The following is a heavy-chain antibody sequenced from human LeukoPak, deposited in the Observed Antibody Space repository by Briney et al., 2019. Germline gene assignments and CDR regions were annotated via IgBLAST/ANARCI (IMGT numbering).Heavy chain of an antibody. CDR3: ARVPRENDY. CDR2: IIPILGIA. D-gene: IGHD3-10*01. Sequence: SVKVSCKASGGTFSSYAISWVRQAPGQGLEWMGRIIPILGIANYAQKFQGRVTITADKSTSTAYMELSSLRSEDTAVYFWARVPRENDYWGQGTLVTVSS. V-gene: IGHV1-69*04. CDR1: GGTFSSYA. J-gene: IGHJ4*02.